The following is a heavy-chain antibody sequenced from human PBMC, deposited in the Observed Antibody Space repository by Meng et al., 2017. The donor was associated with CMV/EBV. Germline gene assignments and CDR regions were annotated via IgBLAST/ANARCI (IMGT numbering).Heavy chain of an antibody. Sequence: SETLSLTCTVSGGSISSSSYYWGWIRQPPGKGLEWIGSIYYSGSTYYNPSLKSRVTISVDTSKNQFSLKLSSVTAADTAVYYCARESGGYCSSTSCPIDYWGQGTLVTVSS. D-gene: IGHD2-2*01. CDR3: ARESGGYCSSTSCPIDY. J-gene: IGHJ4*02. CDR2: IYYSGST. CDR1: GGSISSSSYY. V-gene: IGHV4-39*07.